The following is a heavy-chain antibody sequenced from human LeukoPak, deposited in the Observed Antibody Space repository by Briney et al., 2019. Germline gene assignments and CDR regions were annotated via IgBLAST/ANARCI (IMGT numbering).Heavy chain of an antibody. CDR2: ISSSGSTI. Sequence: PGGSLRLSCAASGFTFSDYYMSWIRQAPGKGLEWVSYISSSGSTIYYADSVKGRFTISRDNSKNTLYLQMNSLRPEDTAIYYCAREGFTSSWPYYYYYMDVWDKGTTVTVSS. V-gene: IGHV3-11*04. CDR1: GFTFSDYY. J-gene: IGHJ6*03. D-gene: IGHD6-13*01. CDR3: AREGFTSSWPYYYYYMDV.